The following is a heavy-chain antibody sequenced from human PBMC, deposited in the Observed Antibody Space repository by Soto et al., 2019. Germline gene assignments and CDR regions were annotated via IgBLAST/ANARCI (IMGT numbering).Heavy chain of an antibody. D-gene: IGHD1-26*01. Sequence: QVQLQESGPGLVKPSETLSLTCTVSGGSIRSYYWSWIRQPPGTGLEWIGSIYYSGSTNYKPCLKSRVALSGDTAKNQFSLKLNSVTAADTAVYYCARQCGWFDPWGQGALVTVSS. V-gene: IGHV4-59*08. J-gene: IGHJ5*02. CDR1: GGSIRSYY. CDR3: ARQCGWFDP. CDR2: IYYSGST.